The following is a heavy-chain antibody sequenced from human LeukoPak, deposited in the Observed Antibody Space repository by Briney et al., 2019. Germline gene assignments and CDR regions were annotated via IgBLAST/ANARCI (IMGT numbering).Heavy chain of an antibody. Sequence: GGSLGLSCAASGFTFSSYVMSWVRQAPGKGLEWVSSISATGGSTYYADSVKGRFTISRDNSQNTLNLQMNSLRVEDTAVYYCAKRPGPGGPFDYWGQGTLVTVSS. J-gene: IGHJ4*02. D-gene: IGHD3-16*01. CDR3: AKRPGPGGPFDY. V-gene: IGHV3-23*01. CDR2: ISATGGST. CDR1: GFTFSSYV.